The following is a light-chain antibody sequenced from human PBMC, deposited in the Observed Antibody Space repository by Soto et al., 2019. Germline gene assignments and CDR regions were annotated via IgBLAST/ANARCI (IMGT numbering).Light chain of an antibody. CDR3: QQRNSYPIT. Sequence: DIQITQSPSSLSASVGDRVTITCQASQDVKNYLNWYQQKPGKAPKLLIYDASNLERGVPSRFSGSGSGTEFTLTISSLQPEDFATYYCQQRNSYPITFGQGTRLEIK. V-gene: IGKV1-33*01. CDR1: QDVKNY. CDR2: DAS. J-gene: IGKJ5*01.